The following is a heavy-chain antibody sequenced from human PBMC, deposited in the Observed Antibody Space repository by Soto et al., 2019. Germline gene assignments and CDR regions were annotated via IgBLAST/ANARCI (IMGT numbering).Heavy chain of an antibody. CDR3: ATVATNSYNWLDP. CDR2: INSDGTKT. J-gene: IGHJ5*02. V-gene: IGHV3-74*03. Sequence: EVQLVESGGILVQPGGSLRLSCAASGFTFNTYWMHWVRQAPGKGLVWVSRINSDGTKTTYADSVKGRFTISRDNAKNTVYLQLTSLRAEDAAVYYCATVATNSYNWLDPWGQGTLVTVSS. CDR1: GFTFNTYW. D-gene: IGHD5-12*01.